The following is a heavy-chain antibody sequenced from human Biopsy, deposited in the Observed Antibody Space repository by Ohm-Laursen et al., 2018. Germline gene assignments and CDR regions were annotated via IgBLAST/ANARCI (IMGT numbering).Heavy chain of an antibody. V-gene: IGHV4-59*01. D-gene: IGHD1-26*01. J-gene: IGHJ4*02. CDR2: IWSSGTT. Sequence: GTLSLTCSISGGSISGYYWNWIRQSPGKGLEWIGYIWSSGTTDYNPSLQSRVSMSLELSTDQFSLKVDSVTAADTAVYYCARVVEAATGFDQWGQGIPVTVSS. CDR3: ARVVEAATGFDQ. CDR1: GGSISGYY.